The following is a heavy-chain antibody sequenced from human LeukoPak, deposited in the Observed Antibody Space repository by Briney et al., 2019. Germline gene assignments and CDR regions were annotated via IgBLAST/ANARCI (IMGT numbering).Heavy chain of an antibody. J-gene: IGHJ4*02. CDR1: GFTFSSYW. CDR3: AGETNWGPDY. D-gene: IGHD7-27*01. CDR2: INSDGSST. Sequence: PGGSLRLSCAASGFTFSSYWMHWVRQAPGKGLVWVSRINSDGSSTSHADSVKGRFTTSRDNAKNTLYLQMNSLRGEDTAVYYCAGETNWGPDYWGQGTLVTVSS. V-gene: IGHV3-74*01.